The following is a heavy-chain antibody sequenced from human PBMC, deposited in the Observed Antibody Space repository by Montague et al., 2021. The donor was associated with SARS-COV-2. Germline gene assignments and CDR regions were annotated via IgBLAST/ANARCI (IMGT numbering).Heavy chain of an antibody. Sequence: SLRLSCAASGFTFSSYGLHWVRQAPGKGLDWVAVIWYYGRNKYYTDSVKGRFTISRNNSKNTLYLQMKSLRAEETAVYYLAIQLGYYGMDVWGQGTTVTVSS. J-gene: IGHJ6*02. CDR3: AIQLGYYGMDV. V-gene: IGHV3-33*01. D-gene: IGHD5-24*01. CDR2: IWYYGRNK. CDR1: GFTFSSYG.